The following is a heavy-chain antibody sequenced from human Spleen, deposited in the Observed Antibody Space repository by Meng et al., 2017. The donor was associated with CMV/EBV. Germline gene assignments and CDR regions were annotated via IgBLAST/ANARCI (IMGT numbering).Heavy chain of an antibody. D-gene: IGHD5-24*01. J-gene: IGHJ4*02. V-gene: IGHV3-48*04. Sequence: GESLKISCAASGFTFSSYSMNWVRQAPGKGLEWVSYISSSSSTIYYADSVKGRFTISRDNAKNSLYLQMNSLRAEDTAVYYRARSHISARWLQFDYWGQGTLVTVSS. CDR1: GFTFSSYS. CDR3: ARSHISARWLQFDY. CDR2: ISSSSSTI.